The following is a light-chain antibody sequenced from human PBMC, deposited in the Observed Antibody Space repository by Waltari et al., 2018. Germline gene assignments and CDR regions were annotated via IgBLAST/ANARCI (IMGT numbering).Light chain of an antibody. Sequence: QSALTQPASVSGSPGPSITISCTGTSSDVGGYTFVSWYQQHPGKAPKLMIYEVSNRPSGVSNRFSGSKSGNTASLTISGLQAEDEADYYCISYTSSTTWVFGGGTSLTVL. CDR2: EVS. V-gene: IGLV2-14*01. J-gene: IGLJ3*02. CDR1: SSDVGGYTF. CDR3: ISYTSSTTWV.